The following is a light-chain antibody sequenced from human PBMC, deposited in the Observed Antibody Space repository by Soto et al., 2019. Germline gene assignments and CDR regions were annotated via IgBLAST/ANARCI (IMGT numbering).Light chain of an antibody. J-gene: IGLJ3*02. Sequence: QSVLTQPASVSGSDGQSITISCSGTMRDVGAYNLVSWYQQHPGTAPKLIIYEVRNRPSGISSRFSGSRSGNTASLTISGLQPEDEGDYYCSADTARSTLVFGGGTKLTVL. CDR1: MRDVGAYNL. V-gene: IGLV2-14*01. CDR3: SADTARSTLV. CDR2: EVR.